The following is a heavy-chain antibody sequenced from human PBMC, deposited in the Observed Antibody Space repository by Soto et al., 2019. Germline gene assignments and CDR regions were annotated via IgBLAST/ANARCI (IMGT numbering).Heavy chain of an antibody. V-gene: IGHV3-21*01. D-gene: IGHD6-6*01. CDR3: ASRIAARPDVDY. CDR1: GFTFSSYS. CDR2: ISSSSSYI. J-gene: IGHJ4*02. Sequence: PGGSLRLSCAASGFTFSSYSMNWVRQAPGKGLEWVSSISSSSSYIYYADSVKGRFTISRDNAKNSLYLQMNSLRAEDTAVYYCASRIAARPDVDYWGQGTLVTVSS.